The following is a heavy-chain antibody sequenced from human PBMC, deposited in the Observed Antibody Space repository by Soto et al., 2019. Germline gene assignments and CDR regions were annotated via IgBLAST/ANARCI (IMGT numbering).Heavy chain of an antibody. D-gene: IGHD5-12*01. V-gene: IGHV1-69*13. CDR3: AREGSGYNF. Sequence: GASVKVSCKASGGSFSNFGISWVRQAPGQGLEWMGGIVSVFGRPNYAQRFRGRLTITADESTSTGYMELISLRSDDTAVSYCAREGSGYNFWGQGTQVTVSS. CDR1: GGSFSNFG. J-gene: IGHJ4*02. CDR2: IVSVFGRP.